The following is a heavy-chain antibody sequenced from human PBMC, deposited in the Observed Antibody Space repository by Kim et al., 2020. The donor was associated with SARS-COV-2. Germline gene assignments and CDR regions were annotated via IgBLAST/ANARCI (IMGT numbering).Heavy chain of an antibody. J-gene: IGHJ4*02. V-gene: IGHV4-34*01. CDR2: INHSGST. Sequence: SETLSLTCAVYGGSFSGYYWSWIRQPPGKGLEWIGEINHSGSTNYNPSLKSRVTISVDTSKNQFSLKLSSVTAADTAVYYCARVGLIAAAGRPFDYWGQGTLVTVSS. CDR3: ARVGLIAAAGRPFDY. CDR1: GGSFSGYY. D-gene: IGHD6-13*01.